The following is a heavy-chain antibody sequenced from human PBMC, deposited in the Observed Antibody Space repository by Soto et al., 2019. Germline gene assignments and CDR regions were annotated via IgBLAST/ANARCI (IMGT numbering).Heavy chain of an antibody. J-gene: IGHJ4*02. CDR1: GFTFSSYW. Sequence: GGSLRLSCETSGFTFSSYWMHWVRQAPGKGLVWVSRIKTDGSMTNFADSVKGRFTISRDNARNTLYLQMDSLRAEDTALYFCARGLYGDSVGYDYWGQGTLVTVYS. CDR2: IKTDGSMT. D-gene: IGHD4-17*01. V-gene: IGHV3-74*01. CDR3: ARGLYGDSVGYDY.